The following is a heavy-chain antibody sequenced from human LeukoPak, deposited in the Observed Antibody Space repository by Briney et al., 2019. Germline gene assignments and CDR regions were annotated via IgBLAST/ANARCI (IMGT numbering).Heavy chain of an antibody. J-gene: IGHJ4*02. D-gene: IGHD4-17*01. V-gene: IGHV3-23*01. CDR1: GFTFGNYA. CDR2: IGNTGGST. Sequence: TGGSLRLSCAASGFTFGNYAMNWVRQAPGKGLEWVSAIGNTGGSTSYAASVKGRFTISRDNAKNTLYLQMNSLRAEDTAVYYCATGDLDYWGQGTLVTVSS. CDR3: ATGDLDY.